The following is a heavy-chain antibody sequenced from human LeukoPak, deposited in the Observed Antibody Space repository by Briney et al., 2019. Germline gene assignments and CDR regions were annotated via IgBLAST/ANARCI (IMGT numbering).Heavy chain of an antibody. J-gene: IGHJ4*02. CDR2: IYYSGST. CDR3: ARGVEMANFDY. Sequence: SETLSLTCTISGGSISSSNYYWGWIRQPPGKGLEWIGSIYYSGSTYYNPSLKSRVTISVDTSKNQFSLKLSSVTAADTAVYYCARGVEMANFDYWGQGTLVTVSS. V-gene: IGHV4-39*07. D-gene: IGHD5-24*01. CDR1: GGSISSSNYY.